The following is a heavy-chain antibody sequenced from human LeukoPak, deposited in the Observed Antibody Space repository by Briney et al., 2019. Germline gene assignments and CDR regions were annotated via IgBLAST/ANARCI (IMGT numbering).Heavy chain of an antibody. CDR3: AINYYDHFDY. CDR2: IKQDGSEK. CDR1: GFTFSSYW. V-gene: IGHV3-7*05. D-gene: IGHD3-22*01. J-gene: IGHJ4*02. Sequence: GGSLRLSCAVSGFTFSSYWMSWVRQAPGKGLEWVANIKQDGSEKYYVDSVKGRFTISRDNAKNSLSLQMNSLRDEDTAVYYCAINYYDHFDYWGQGTLVTVSS.